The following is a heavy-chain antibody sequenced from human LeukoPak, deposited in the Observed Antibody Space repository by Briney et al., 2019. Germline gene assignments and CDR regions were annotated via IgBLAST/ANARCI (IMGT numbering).Heavy chain of an antibody. CDR3: ARAEVLLWFGELLSHFDY. V-gene: IGHV3-23*01. CDR1: GFTFSNYA. J-gene: IGHJ4*02. CDR2: ISGSGATR. D-gene: IGHD3-10*01. Sequence: GGSLRLSCVASGFTFSNYAMSWVRQAPGKGLEWVSGISGSGATRYYADSVKGRFTISRDNAKNSLYLQMNSLRAEDTAVYYCARAEVLLWFGELLSHFDYWGQGTLVTVSS.